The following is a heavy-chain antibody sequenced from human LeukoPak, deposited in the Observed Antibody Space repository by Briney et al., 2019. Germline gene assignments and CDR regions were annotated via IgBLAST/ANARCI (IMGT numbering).Heavy chain of an antibody. CDR2: IKQDGSEK. J-gene: IGHJ4*02. V-gene: IGHV3-7*04. Sequence: GGSLRLSCAASGFTFSGSWMTWVRQAPGKGLELVANIKQDGSEKNYVDSVKGRFTISRDNAKNSLYLQMNSLRAEDTAVYYCAGGYSYGYYWGQGTLVTVSS. CDR3: AGGYSYGYY. CDR1: GFTFSGSW. D-gene: IGHD5-18*01.